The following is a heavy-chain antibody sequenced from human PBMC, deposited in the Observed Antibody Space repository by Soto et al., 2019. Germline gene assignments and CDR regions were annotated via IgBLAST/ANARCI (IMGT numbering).Heavy chain of an antibody. D-gene: IGHD6-6*01. Sequence: ASVKVSCKASGYTFTGYYMHWVRQAPGQGLEWMGWINPNSGGTNYAQKFQGWVTMTRDTSISTAYMELSRLRSDDTAVYYCARVPYSSSRAGYYYYGMDVWGRGTTVTVSS. CDR2: INPNSGGT. V-gene: IGHV1-2*04. J-gene: IGHJ6*02. CDR1: GYTFTGYY. CDR3: ARVPYSSSRAGYYYYGMDV.